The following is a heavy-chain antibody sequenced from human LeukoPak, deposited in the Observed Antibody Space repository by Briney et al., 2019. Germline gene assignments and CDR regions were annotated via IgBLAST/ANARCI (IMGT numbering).Heavy chain of an antibody. CDR3: ARGGGIFGVLTTAHYYGMDV. J-gene: IGHJ6*02. CDR1: RDSFRNSA. V-gene: IGHV1-69*01. CDR2: INPLFRTA. D-gene: IGHD3-3*01. Sequence: VASVKVSCKASRDSFRNSAISWVRQAPGQGLEWMGGINPLFRTANYALKFQGKVTITADESTSTAYLELSSLRSEDTAVYYCARGGGIFGVLTTAHYYGMDVWGQGTTVTVSS.